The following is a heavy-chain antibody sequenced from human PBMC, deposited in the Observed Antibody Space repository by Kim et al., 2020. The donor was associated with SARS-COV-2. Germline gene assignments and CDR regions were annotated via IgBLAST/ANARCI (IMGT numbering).Heavy chain of an antibody. D-gene: IGHD2-2*01. J-gene: IGHJ4*02. Sequence: YADSVKGRFTISRDNSKNSLYLQMNSLRTEDTALYYCAKGCSSTSCYFDYWGQGTLVTVSS. CDR3: AKGCSSTSCYFDY. V-gene: IGHV3-43*01.